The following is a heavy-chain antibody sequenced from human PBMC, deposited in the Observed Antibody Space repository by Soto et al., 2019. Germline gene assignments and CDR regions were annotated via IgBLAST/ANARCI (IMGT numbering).Heavy chain of an antibody. CDR3: ARALRGYSYGAAYYFDY. CDR2: IIPIFGTA. V-gene: IGHV1-69*01. D-gene: IGHD5-18*01. Sequence: QVQLVQSGAEVKKPGSSVKVSCKASGGTFSSYAISWVRQAPGQGLEWMGGIIPIFGTANYAQKFQGRVTITADESTSTAYMELSRLRSEDTAVYYCARALRGYSYGAAYYFDYWGQGTLVTVSS. J-gene: IGHJ4*02. CDR1: GGTFSSYA.